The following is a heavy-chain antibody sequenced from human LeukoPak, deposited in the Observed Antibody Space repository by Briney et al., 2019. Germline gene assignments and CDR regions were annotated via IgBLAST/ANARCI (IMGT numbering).Heavy chain of an antibody. J-gene: IGHJ4*02. CDR2: ISSNGGST. D-gene: IGHD3-9*01. CDR1: GFTFSTYA. CDR3: ARVILTGYYYDS. V-gene: IGHV3-64*01. Sequence: GSLRLSCAASGFTFSTYAMHWVRQAPGKGLEFVSGISSNGGSTYYANSLKGRFTISRDNSKNTLYLQMGSLRPEDMAVYHCARVILTGYYYDSWGQGTLVTVSS.